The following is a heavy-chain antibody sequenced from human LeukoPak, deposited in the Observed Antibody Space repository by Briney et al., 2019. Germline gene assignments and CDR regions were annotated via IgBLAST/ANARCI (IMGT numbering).Heavy chain of an antibody. V-gene: IGHV3-23*01. CDR2: ISGSGGST. J-gene: IGHJ4*02. CDR1: GFTFSSYG. CDR3: AKLHTTVTTIGFDY. D-gene: IGHD4-17*01. Sequence: GGSLRLSCAASGFTFSSYGMSWVRQAPGKGLEWVSAISGSGGSTYYAGSVKGRFTISRDNSKHTLYLRIDSLRAEDPSVYYCAKLHTTVTTIGFDYWGQGTLVTVSS.